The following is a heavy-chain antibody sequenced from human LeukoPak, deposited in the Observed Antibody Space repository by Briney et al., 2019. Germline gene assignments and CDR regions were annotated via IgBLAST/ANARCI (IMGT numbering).Heavy chain of an antibody. CDR1: GFTFSSYW. CDR2: IKQDGSEK. J-gene: IGHJ4*02. D-gene: IGHD3-3*02. CDR3: ARHFWSGYYLFDY. V-gene: IGHV3-7*01. Sequence: GGSLRLSCAASGFTFSSYWMSWVRQAPGKGLEGVANIKQDGSEKYYVDSVKGRFTISRDNAKNSLYLQMNSLRAEDTAVYYCARHFWSGYYLFDYWGQGTLVTVSS.